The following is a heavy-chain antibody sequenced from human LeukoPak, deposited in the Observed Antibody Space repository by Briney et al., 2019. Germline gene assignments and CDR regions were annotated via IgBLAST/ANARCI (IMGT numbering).Heavy chain of an antibody. D-gene: IGHD6-6*01. CDR3: AKMLVPHFDY. V-gene: IGHV3-23*01. CDR1: GSTFSSYA. Sequence: PGGSLRLSCAASGSTFSSYAMSWVRQAPGKGLEWVSAISGGGGSTYYADSVKGRFTISRDNSKNTLYLQMNSLRAEDTAVYYCAKMLVPHFDYWGQGTLVTVSS. J-gene: IGHJ4*02. CDR2: ISGGGGST.